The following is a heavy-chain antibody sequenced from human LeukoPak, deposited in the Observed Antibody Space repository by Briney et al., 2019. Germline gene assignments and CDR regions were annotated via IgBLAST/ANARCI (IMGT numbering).Heavy chain of an antibody. CDR1: GGSISSYY. CDR3: ARGLAARGRYGMYFDY. CDR2: IYYSGST. Sequence: SETLSLTCTVSGGSISSYYWSWLRQPPGKGLEWIGYIYYSGSTNYNPSLKSRVTISVDTSKNQFSLKLSSVTAADTAVYYCARGLAARGRYGMYFDYWGQGTLVTVSS. J-gene: IGHJ4*02. V-gene: IGHV4-59*12. D-gene: IGHD4-17*01.